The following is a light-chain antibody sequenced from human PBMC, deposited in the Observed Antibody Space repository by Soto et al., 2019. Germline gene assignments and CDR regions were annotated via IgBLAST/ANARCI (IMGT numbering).Light chain of an antibody. CDR2: RTD. Sequence: QSVLSQPPSASGAPGQRVTISCSGSSSNIGSNFVYWYQQLPGTAPKLLIYRTDQRPSGVPDRFSGSKPGASASLVISGLRSEDEAYYYCGARDNSLKWVFGRGTKLTVL. V-gene: IGLV1-47*01. CDR3: GARDNSLKWV. J-gene: IGLJ3*02. CDR1: SSNIGSNF.